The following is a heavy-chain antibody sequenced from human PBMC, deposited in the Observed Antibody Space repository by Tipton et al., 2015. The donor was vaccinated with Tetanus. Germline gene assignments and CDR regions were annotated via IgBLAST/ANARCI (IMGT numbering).Heavy chain of an antibody. V-gene: IGHV1-69*06. Sequence: QLVQSGAEVKEPGSSVRVSCKASGGTFSNYAINWVRQAPGQGLEWMGGIIPIYGAANYAQKFQGRVTMTADNSMGTAYMDLSSLRSDDTAVYYCARADKRMVVGATNWFDPWGQGTLVTVS. J-gene: IGHJ5*02. CDR3: ARADKRMVVGATNWFDP. D-gene: IGHD1-26*01. CDR1: GGTFSNYA. CDR2: IIPIYGAA.